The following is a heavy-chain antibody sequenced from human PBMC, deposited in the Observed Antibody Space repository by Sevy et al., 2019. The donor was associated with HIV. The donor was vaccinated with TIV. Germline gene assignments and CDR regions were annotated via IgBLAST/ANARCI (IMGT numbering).Heavy chain of an antibody. CDR3: ARAIGTQVAGLYYFDY. Sequence: SETLSLTCAVSGYSISSDYYWGWIRQPPGKGLEWIGSIYHSGYSYYNPSLKSRVTISVDTSKNQFSLKLSSVTAADTAVYYCARAIGTQVAGLYYFDYWGQGTLVTDSS. V-gene: IGHV4-38-2*01. J-gene: IGHJ4*02. CDR2: IYHSGYS. D-gene: IGHD6-19*01. CDR1: GYSISSDYY.